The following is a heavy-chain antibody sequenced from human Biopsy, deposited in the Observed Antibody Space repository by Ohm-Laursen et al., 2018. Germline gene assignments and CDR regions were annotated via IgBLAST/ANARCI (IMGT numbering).Heavy chain of an antibody. CDR2: MNPNSGNT. Sequence: ASVKVSCKTSGYTFSSSDINWVRQATGQGLEWMGWMNPNSGNTGYAQKFQGRVTMTRNTSISTAYMELSSLTSVDTAVYYCARDFNYDGGGSFNFDYWGQGTLVTVSS. V-gene: IGHV1-8*01. CDR1: GYTFSSSD. CDR3: ARDFNYDGGGSFNFDY. D-gene: IGHD3-22*01. J-gene: IGHJ4*02.